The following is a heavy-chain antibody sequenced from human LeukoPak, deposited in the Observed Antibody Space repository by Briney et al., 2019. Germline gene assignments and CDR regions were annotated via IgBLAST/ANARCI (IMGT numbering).Heavy chain of an antibody. CDR3: ARSRRLVHYTSFYIDS. CDR2: TYYSGTT. D-gene: IGHD4-11*01. J-gene: IGHJ4*02. CDR1: GDSIYSGGFY. Sequence: PSQTLSLTCTVSGDSIYSGGFYWSWVRQHPGKGLEWIGHTYYSGTTYYNPSLESRLIISVNTSKNEFSLKVSSMTAAHTAVYFSARSRRLVHYTSFYIDSWGQGTLLTVSS. V-gene: IGHV4-31*03.